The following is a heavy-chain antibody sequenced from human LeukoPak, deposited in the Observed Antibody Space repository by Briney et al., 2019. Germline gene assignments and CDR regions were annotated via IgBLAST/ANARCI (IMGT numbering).Heavy chain of an antibody. D-gene: IGHD6-19*01. CDR1: GYTFTSYD. CDR3: ARDIAVAGYFDY. Sequence: SVKVSCKASGYTFTSYDISWVRQAPGQGLEWMGGIIPIFGTANYAQKFQGRVTITADESTSTAYMELSSLRSEDTAVYYCARDIAVAGYFDYWGQGTLVTVSS. V-gene: IGHV1-69*13. J-gene: IGHJ4*02. CDR2: IIPIFGTA.